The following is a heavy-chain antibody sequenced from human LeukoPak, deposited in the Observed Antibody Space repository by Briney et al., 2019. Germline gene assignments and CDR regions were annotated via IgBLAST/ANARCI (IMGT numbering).Heavy chain of an antibody. CDR3: ALLGAYYYDSSGYYLYY. CDR2: ISGSGGST. Sequence: GGSLRHSCAASGFTFSSYAMSWVRQAPGKGLEWVSAISGSGGSTYYADSVKGRFTISRDNSKNTLYLQMNSLRAEDTAVYYCALLGAYYYDSSGYYLYYWGQGTLVTVSS. J-gene: IGHJ4*02. CDR1: GFTFSSYA. D-gene: IGHD3-22*01. V-gene: IGHV3-23*01.